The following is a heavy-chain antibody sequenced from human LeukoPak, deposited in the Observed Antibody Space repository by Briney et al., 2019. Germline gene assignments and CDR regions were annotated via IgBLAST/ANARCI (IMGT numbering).Heavy chain of an antibody. CDR3: ARDPLPRIAAQGDRMKRAFDI. J-gene: IGHJ3*02. CDR2: INPSGGST. Sequence: ASVKVSCKASGYTFTSYYMHWVRQAPGQGLEWMGIINPSGGSTSYAQKFQGRVTMTRDTSTSTVYMELSSLRSEDTAVYYCARDPLPRIAAQGDRMKRAFDIWGQGTMVTVSS. CDR1: GYTFTSYY. D-gene: IGHD6-6*01. V-gene: IGHV1-46*01.